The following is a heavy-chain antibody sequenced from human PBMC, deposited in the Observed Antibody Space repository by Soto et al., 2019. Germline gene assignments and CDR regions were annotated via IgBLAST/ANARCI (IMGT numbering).Heavy chain of an antibody. CDR1: GYTFTSYG. CDR3: ARDTIVVVPYYYYGMDV. J-gene: IGHJ6*02. Sequence: ASVKGSCKASGYTFTSYGISWGRQAPGQGLERMGWISAYNGNTNYAQKLQGRVTMTTDTSTSTAYMEMRSLRSDDTAVYYCARDTIVVVPYYYYGMDVWGQGTTVTVPS. V-gene: IGHV1-18*01. CDR2: ISAYNGNT. D-gene: IGHD3-22*01.